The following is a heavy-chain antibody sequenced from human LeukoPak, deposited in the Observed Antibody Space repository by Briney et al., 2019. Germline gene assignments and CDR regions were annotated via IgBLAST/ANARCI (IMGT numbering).Heavy chain of an antibody. CDR3: AVRWFGELYPYY. D-gene: IGHD3-10*01. J-gene: IGHJ4*02. V-gene: IGHV1-2*02. CDR2: INPNSGGT. CDR1: GYTFTGYY. Sequence: RASVKVSRKASGYTFTGYYMHWVRQAPGQGLEWMGWINPNSGGTNYAQKFQGRVTMTRDTSISTAYMELSRLRSDDTAVYYCAVRWFGELYPYYWGQGTLVTVSS.